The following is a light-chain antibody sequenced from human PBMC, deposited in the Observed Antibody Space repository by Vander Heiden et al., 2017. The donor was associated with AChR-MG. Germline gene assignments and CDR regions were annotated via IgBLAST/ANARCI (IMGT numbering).Light chain of an antibody. CDR3: QQDEDWHA. J-gene: IGKJ1*01. V-gene: IGKV3-15*01. CDR2: GAS. Sequence: EIVMTQSPDTVSVSPGERATLSCRASQSVGFNLAWYQKKPGQAPRLLISGASTRATGIPARFSGSGSGTDFTLTISSLQSEDFAVYFCQQDEDWHAFGQGTKVDLK. CDR1: QSVGFN.